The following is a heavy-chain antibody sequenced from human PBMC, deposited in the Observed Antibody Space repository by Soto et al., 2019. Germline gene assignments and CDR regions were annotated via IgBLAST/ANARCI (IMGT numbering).Heavy chain of an antibody. CDR2: LNHNGIFT. Sequence: EVQLVESGGGLVQPGGSLRLYCAGSGFTFSGYWMHWVRQAPGKGPVWVSRLNHNGIFTTKAYSVKGRFTISRDNAKNTVYLQMNSLRADDTAVYYCARCGTSTTYWALFYNWGQGTLVTVSS. D-gene: IGHD2-2*01. V-gene: IGHV3-74*01. J-gene: IGHJ4*02. CDR3: ARCGTSTTYWALFYN. CDR1: GFTFSGYW.